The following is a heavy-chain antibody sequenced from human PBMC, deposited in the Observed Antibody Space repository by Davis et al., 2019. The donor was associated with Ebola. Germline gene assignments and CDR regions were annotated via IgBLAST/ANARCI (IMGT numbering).Heavy chain of an antibody. Sequence: PSETLSLTCAASGFTFSGSAMHWVRQASGKGLEWVGRIRSKANSYATAYAASVKGRFTISRDDSKNTAYLQMNSLKTEDTAVYYCTRHIGYCSGGSCYFDDYWGQGTLVTVSS. V-gene: IGHV3-73*01. D-gene: IGHD2-15*01. CDR1: GFTFSGSA. CDR2: IRSKANSYAT. J-gene: IGHJ4*02. CDR3: TRHIGYCSGGSCYFDDY.